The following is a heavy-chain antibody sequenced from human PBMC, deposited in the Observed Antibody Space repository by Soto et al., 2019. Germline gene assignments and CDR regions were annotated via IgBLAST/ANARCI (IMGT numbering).Heavy chain of an antibody. CDR1: GGSISNFY. Sequence: SETLSLTCTVSGGSISNFYWGWIRQPPGKGLEWIGYISYSGNTNYNPSLKSRVSISVDTSKNQLSLNLTSVTAADTAVYYCARAPMVLSRSYFDSWGQGTPVTVSS. J-gene: IGHJ4*02. V-gene: IGHV4-59*01. CDR3: ARAPMVLSRSYFDS. D-gene: IGHD2-8*01. CDR2: ISYSGNT.